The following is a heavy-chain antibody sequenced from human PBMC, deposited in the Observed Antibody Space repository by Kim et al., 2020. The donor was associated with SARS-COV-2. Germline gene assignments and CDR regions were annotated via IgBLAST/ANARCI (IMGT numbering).Heavy chain of an antibody. CDR3: ASTNLSGWFDP. CDR1: GGSISSSSYY. V-gene: IGHV4-39*01. CDR2: IYYSGST. Sequence: SETLSLTCTVSGGSISSSSYYWGWIRQPPGMGLEWLGSIYYSGSTYYNPSLKSRVTISVDTSKNQFSLKLSSVTAADTAVYYCASTNLSGWFDPWCQGTL. J-gene: IGHJ5*02.